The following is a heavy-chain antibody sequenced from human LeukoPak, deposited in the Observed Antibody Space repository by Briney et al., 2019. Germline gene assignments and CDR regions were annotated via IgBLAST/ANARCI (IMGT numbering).Heavy chain of an antibody. CDR3: ARLQYSFLYGSGSYGVDY. Sequence: GGSLRLSCAVPGFTFSTYWMSWVRQAPGKGLEWVANIKQDGSEKYYVDSVRGRFTISRDNAKNSLYLQMNSLRAEDTAVYYCARLQYSFLYGSGSYGVDYWGQGTLVTVSS. J-gene: IGHJ4*02. V-gene: IGHV3-7*01. D-gene: IGHD3-10*01. CDR1: GFTFSTYW. CDR2: IKQDGSEK.